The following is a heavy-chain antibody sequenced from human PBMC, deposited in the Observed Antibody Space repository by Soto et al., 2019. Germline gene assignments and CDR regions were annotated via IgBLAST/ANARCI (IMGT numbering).Heavy chain of an antibody. D-gene: IGHD6-13*01. CDR1: GGSISSYY. CDR3: ARRYSSAFDI. V-gene: IGHV4-59*08. Sequence: SETLSLTCTVSGGSISSYYWSWIRQPPGKGLEWIGYIYYSGSTNYNPSLKSRVTISVDTTKNQFSLKLSSVTAADTAVYYCARRYSSAFDIWGQGTMVTVSS. J-gene: IGHJ3*02. CDR2: IYYSGST.